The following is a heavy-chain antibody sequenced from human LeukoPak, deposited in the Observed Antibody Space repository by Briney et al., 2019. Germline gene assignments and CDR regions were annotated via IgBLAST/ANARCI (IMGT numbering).Heavy chain of an antibody. CDR3: TTDLPTYYYDSSGYYYRLAFDY. V-gene: IGHV3-15*01. D-gene: IGHD3-22*01. Sequence: GGSLRLSCAASGFTFSSAWMSWVRQAPGKGLEWVGRIKSKTDGGTTDYAAPVKGRFTISRDDSKNTLYLQMNSLKTGDTAVYYCTTDLPTYYYDSSGYYYRLAFDYWGQGTLVTVSS. J-gene: IGHJ4*02. CDR2: IKSKTDGGTT. CDR1: GFTFSSAW.